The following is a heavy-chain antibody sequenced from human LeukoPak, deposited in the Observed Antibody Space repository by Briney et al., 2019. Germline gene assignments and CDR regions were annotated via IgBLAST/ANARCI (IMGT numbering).Heavy chain of an antibody. CDR2: IYSGGST. D-gene: IGHD6-13*01. V-gene: IGHV3-66*01. CDR3: ARAFGIAAAGDDY. J-gene: IGHJ4*02. CDR1: GGSISSYY. Sequence: PSETLSLTCTVSGGSISSYYWSWVRQAPGKGLEWVSVIYSGGSTYYADSVKGRFTISRDNSKNALYLQMNSLRAEDTAVYYCARAFGIAAAGDDYWGQGTLVTVSS.